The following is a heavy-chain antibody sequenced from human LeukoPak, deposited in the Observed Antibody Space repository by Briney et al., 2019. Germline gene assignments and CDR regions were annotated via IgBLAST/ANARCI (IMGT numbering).Heavy chain of an antibody. CDR2: IYYSGST. CDR1: GGSFSIYS. D-gene: IGHD1-26*01. CDR3: ARGSQMVGATNY. J-gene: IGHJ4*02. Sequence: PSETLSLTCAVYGGSFSIYSWTWIRQPPGKGLEWIGSIYYSGSTYYNPSLKSRVTISVDTSKNQFSLKLSSVTAADTAVYYCARGSQMVGATNYWGQGTLVTVSS. V-gene: IGHV4-34*01.